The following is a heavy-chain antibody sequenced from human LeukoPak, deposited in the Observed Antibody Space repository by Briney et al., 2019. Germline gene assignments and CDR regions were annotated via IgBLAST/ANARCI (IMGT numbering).Heavy chain of an antibody. D-gene: IGHD2-2*01. CDR3: ARVRPPYCSSTSCSNIRFDP. Sequence: GGSLRLSCAASGFTFSDYYMSWIRQAPGKGLEWVSYISSSGSTIYYADSVKGRFTVSRDNAKNSLYLQMNSLRAEDTAVYYCARVRPPYCSSTSCSNIRFDPWGQGNLVTVSS. J-gene: IGHJ5*02. V-gene: IGHV3-11*01. CDR1: GFTFSDYY. CDR2: ISSSGSTI.